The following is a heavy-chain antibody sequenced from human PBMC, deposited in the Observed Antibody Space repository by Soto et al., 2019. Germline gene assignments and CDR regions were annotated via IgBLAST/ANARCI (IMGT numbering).Heavy chain of an antibody. V-gene: IGHV4-59*01. CDR2: IFYSGST. J-gene: IGHJ4*02. Sequence: QVQLQESGPGLVKPSETLSLTCTVSGGSMSPYYWSWIRQPPGQGLEWIGYIFYSGSTDYNASLRSRVTISIDTSQNQFALNLNSVTAADTAVYYCARGREVYYFPFEYWGQGTLVTVSS. CDR1: GGSMSPYY. D-gene: IGHD3-10*02. CDR3: ARGREVYYFPFEY.